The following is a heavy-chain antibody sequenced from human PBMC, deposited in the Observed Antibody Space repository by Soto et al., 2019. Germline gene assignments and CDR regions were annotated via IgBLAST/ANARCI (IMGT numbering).Heavy chain of an antibody. Sequence: PGGSLRLFCAASGFTFSSYAMHWVRQAPGKGLEWVAVISYDGSNKYYADSVKGRFTISRDNSKNTLYLQMNSLRAEDTAVYYCARGSHDYYDSSGYLPSDYWGQGTLVTVSS. CDR1: GFTFSSYA. CDR2: ISYDGSNK. CDR3: ARGSHDYYDSSGYLPSDY. J-gene: IGHJ4*02. D-gene: IGHD3-22*01. V-gene: IGHV3-30-3*01.